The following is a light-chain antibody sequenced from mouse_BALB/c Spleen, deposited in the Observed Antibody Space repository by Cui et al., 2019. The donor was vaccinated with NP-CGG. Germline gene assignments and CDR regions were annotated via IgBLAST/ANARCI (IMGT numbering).Light chain of an antibody. CDR3: ALWYSNHWV. V-gene: IGLV1*01. CDR2: GTN. CDR1: TGAVTTSNY. Sequence: QAVMTQQSALTTLPGETVTLTCPSSTGAVTTSNYANWVQEKPDHLFTGLIGGTNNRAPGVPARFSGSLIGDKAALTITGAQTEDEAIYFCALWYSNHWVFGGGTKLTVL. J-gene: IGLJ1*01.